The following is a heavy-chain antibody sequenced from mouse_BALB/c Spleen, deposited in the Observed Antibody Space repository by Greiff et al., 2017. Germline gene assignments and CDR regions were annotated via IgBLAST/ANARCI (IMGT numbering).Heavy chain of an antibody. CDR1: GFTFSSYG. J-gene: IGHJ4*01. V-gene: IGHV5-6*01. CDR3: ARRHYYGSSVYAMDY. D-gene: IGHD1-1*01. Sequence: EVHLVESGGDLVKPGGSLKLSCAASGFTFSSYGMSWVRQTPDKRLEWVATISSGGSYTYYPDSVKGRFTISRDNAKNTLYLQMSSLKSEDTAMYYGARRHYYGSSVYAMDYWGQGTSVTVSS. CDR2: ISSGGSYT.